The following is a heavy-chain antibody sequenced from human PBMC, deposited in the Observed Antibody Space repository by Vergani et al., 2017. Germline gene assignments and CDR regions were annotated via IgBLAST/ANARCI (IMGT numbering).Heavy chain of an antibody. J-gene: IGHJ6*02. Sequence: QVQLQESGPGLVKPSQTLSLTCTVSGGSISSYYWSWIRQPPGKGLEWIGYIYYSGSTNYNPALKSRVTISVDTSKNQFSLKRSSVTAADTAVYYCARQGWFSGRWYINTFYYCYGMDVWGQGTTVTVSS. CDR3: ARQGWFSGRWYINTFYYCYGMDV. CDR2: IYYSGST. D-gene: IGHD6-13*01. V-gene: IGHV4-59*08. CDR1: GGSISSYY.